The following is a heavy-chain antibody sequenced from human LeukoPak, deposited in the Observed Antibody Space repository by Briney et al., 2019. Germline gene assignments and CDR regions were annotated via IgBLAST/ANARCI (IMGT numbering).Heavy chain of an antibody. CDR1: GGSISSYY. V-gene: IGHV4-59*08. Sequence: SETLSLTCTVSGGSISSYYWSWIRLPPGKGLEWIGYIYYSGSTNYNPSLKSRVTISVDTSKNQFSLKLSSVTAADTAVYYCARHRYSSSWYYGELDPWGQGTLVTVSS. D-gene: IGHD6-13*01. CDR2: IYYSGST. J-gene: IGHJ5*02. CDR3: ARHRYSSSWYYGELDP.